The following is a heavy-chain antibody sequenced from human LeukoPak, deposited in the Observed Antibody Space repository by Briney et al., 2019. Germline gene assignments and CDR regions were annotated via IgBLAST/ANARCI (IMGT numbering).Heavy chain of an antibody. Sequence: GGSLRLSCTASGFTFGDHAMSWVRQAPGRGLEWVSSISGSGGSTYYADSVRGRFTISRDNSENTLYLQMNSLRAEDTAIYYCAKVRNLIYYYGMDVWGQGTTVTVSS. D-gene: IGHD1-14*01. CDR1: GFTFGDHA. V-gene: IGHV3-23*01. CDR2: ISGSGGST. J-gene: IGHJ6*02. CDR3: AKVRNLIYYYGMDV.